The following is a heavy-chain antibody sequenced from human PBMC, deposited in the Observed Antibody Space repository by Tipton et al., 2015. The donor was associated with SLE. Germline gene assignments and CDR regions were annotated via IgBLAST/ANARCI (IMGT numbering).Heavy chain of an antibody. CDR2: IYHSGST. Sequence: TLSLTCTVSGYSISNGYYWGWIRQPPVKGLEWIGSIYHSGSTNYNPSLKSRVTISVDTSKNEFSLKLTSVTAADTAVYYCARGKISWAVFVVKNYFDSWGQGTLVTVSS. J-gene: IGHJ4*02. V-gene: IGHV4-38-2*02. CDR3: ARGKISWAVFVVKNYFDS. D-gene: IGHD2-21*01. CDR1: GYSISNGYY.